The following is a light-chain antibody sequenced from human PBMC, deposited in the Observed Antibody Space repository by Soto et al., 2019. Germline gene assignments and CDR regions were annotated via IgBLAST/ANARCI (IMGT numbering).Light chain of an antibody. Sequence: EIVMTQSPATRSLSPGERVTLSCRASQSVSSKLAWYQQKVGQAPRLLIYGASTRATGIPARFSGSGSGTEFTLTISSLQSEDFAVYYGQQYNNWPPWTFGQGTKVDIK. J-gene: IGKJ1*01. CDR1: QSVSSK. CDR2: GAS. CDR3: QQYNNWPPWT. V-gene: IGKV3-15*01.